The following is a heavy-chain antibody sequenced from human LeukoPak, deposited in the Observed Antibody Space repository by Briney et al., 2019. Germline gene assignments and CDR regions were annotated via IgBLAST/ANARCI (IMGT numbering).Heavy chain of an antibody. J-gene: IGHJ4*02. CDR1: GVSIISDNKW. V-gene: IGHV4-4*02. Sequence: SETLSLTCTVSGVSIISDNKWWSWVRQPPGKGLEWIGEVHYSGSTNYNPSLKSRVTISVDWSKNQFSLKVSSVTAADTAVYYCAREDYWGQGTLVTVSS. CDR2: VHYSGST. CDR3: AREDY.